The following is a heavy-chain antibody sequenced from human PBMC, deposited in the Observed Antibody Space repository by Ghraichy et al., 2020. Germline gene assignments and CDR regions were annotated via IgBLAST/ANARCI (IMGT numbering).Heavy chain of an antibody. CDR1: GGSFSGYY. V-gene: IGHV4-34*01. J-gene: IGHJ5*02. CDR2: INHSGST. CDR3: ARGYKGRITMIVMTRGWFDP. Sequence: SETLSLTCAVYGGSFSGYYWSWIRQPPGKGLEWIGEINHSGSTNYNPSLKSRVTISVDTSKNQFSLKLSSVTAADTAVYYCARGYKGRITMIVMTRGWFDPWGQGTLVTVSS. D-gene: IGHD3-22*01.